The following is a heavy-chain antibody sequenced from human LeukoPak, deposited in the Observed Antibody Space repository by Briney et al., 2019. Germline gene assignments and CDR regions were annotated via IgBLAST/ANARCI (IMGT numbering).Heavy chain of an antibody. J-gene: IGHJ4*02. CDR2: SRNKANGYTT. CDR1: GFTFSDHY. V-gene: IGHV3-72*01. Sequence: GGSLRLSCAASGFTFSDHYMDWVRQAPGKGLELIGRSRNKANGYTTDYAASVKGRFTISRDESKNSLYLQMTSLKIDDTAVYYCVSARLYSGIQYLDCWGQGTLVTVSS. D-gene: IGHD5-12*01. CDR3: VSARLYSGIQYLDC.